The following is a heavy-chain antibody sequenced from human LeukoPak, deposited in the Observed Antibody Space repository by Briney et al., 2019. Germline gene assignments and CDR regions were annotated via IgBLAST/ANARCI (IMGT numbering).Heavy chain of an antibody. CDR2: ISSSSSYI. J-gene: IGHJ4*02. CDR3: ARAEDYGDYVSDY. D-gene: IGHD4-17*01. Sequence: GGSLRLSCAASGFTFSGYSMNWVRQAPGKGLEWVSSISSSSSYIYYADSVKGRFTISRDNAKNSLYLQMNSLRAEDTAVYYCARAEDYGDYVSDYWGQGTLVTVSS. CDR1: GFTFSGYS. V-gene: IGHV3-21*01.